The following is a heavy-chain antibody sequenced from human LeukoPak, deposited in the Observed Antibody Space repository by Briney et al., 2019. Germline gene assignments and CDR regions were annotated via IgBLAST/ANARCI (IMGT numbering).Heavy chain of an antibody. J-gene: IGHJ4*02. CDR1: GFTFSSYA. CDR2: ISYDGSNK. V-gene: IGHV3-30-3*01. CDR3: ARDNSFDWWGAFDY. Sequence: QPGRSLRLSCAASGFTFSSYAMHWVRQAPGKGLEWVAVISYDGSNKYYADSVKGRFTISRDNSKNTLYLQMNSLRAEDTAVYYCARDNSFDWWGAFDYWGQGTLVTVSS. D-gene: IGHD3-9*01.